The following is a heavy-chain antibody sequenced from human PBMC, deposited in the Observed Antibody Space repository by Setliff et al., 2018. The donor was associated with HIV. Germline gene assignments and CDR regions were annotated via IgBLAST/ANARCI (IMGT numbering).Heavy chain of an antibody. Sequence: GGSLRLSCAASGFIFSNHDFHWVRQAPGKGLEWIAYISSTGITTYYADSVKGRFTISRDNAKNLLYLQMNSLRAEDTAVYYCARDDHGALMGVIIRYYYMDVWGKGTTVTVSS. D-gene: IGHD3-10*01. J-gene: IGHJ6*03. CDR1: GFIFSNHD. CDR2: ISSTGITT. CDR3: ARDDHGALMGVIIRYYYMDV. V-gene: IGHV3-48*03.